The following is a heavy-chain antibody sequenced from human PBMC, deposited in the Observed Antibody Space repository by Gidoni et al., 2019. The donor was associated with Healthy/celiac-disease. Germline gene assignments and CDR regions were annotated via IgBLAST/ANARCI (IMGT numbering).Heavy chain of an antibody. V-gene: IGHV1-69*01. CDR3: ARGTPMTTVTTLDY. Sequence: QVQLAQSGAEVNKPGFSVQVSCKASGCTLSRYAISWVRQAPGQGLEWMGGIIPIFGTANYAQKFQGRVRITADESTSTAYMELSSLRSEDTAVYYCARGTPMTTVTTLDYWGQGTLVTVSS. J-gene: IGHJ4*02. CDR2: IIPIFGTA. D-gene: IGHD4-17*01. CDR1: GCTLSRYA.